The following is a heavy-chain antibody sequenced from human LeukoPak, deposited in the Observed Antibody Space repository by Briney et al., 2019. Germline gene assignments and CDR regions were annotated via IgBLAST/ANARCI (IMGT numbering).Heavy chain of an antibody. Sequence: GGSLRLSCAASGFTFSSYSMNWVRQAPGKGLEWVSYISNTGSTIYYADSVKGRFTISRDNAKNSLYLQMDSLRAEDTAVYYCARDAAYCGGDCYMDAFDIWGQGTMVTVSS. CDR1: GFTFSSYS. D-gene: IGHD2-21*02. V-gene: IGHV3-48*01. J-gene: IGHJ3*02. CDR2: ISNTGSTI. CDR3: ARDAAYCGGDCYMDAFDI.